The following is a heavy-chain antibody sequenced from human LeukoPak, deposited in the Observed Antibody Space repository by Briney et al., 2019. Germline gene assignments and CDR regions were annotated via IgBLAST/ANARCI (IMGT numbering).Heavy chain of an antibody. V-gene: IGHV4-34*01. CDR3: ARDYYDSSGLNWFDP. J-gene: IGHJ5*02. CDR1: GGSFSGFY. Sequence: PSETLSLTCAVYGGSFSGFYWSWIRQPPGKGLEWIGEINHSGNTKYNPSLKSRVTISVDTSKNQFSLKLSSVTAADTAVYYCARDYYDSSGLNWFDPWGQGTLVTVSS. D-gene: IGHD3-22*01. CDR2: INHSGNT.